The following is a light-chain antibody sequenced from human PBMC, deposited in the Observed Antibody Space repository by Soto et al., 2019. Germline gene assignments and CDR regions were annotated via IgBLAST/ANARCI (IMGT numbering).Light chain of an antibody. CDR1: QSVSNN. CDR2: AAS. CDR3: QQYNNWPRT. J-gene: IGKJ1*01. V-gene: IGKV3-15*01. Sequence: EIVMTQSPATLSVSPGERATLSCRASQSVSNNLAWYQQKPGKAPKLLIYAASTRPTGIPATFSGSGSGTEFTLTISSLQSEDFALYYCQQYNNWPRTFGEGTKVEIK.